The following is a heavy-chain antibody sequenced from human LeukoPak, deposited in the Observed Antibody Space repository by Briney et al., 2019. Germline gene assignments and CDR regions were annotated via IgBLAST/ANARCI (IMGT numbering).Heavy chain of an antibody. D-gene: IGHD3-3*01. V-gene: IGHV1-18*01. CDR1: GYTFTSYG. CDR3: ARDPYYDFWSGYLNYYYMDV. CDR2: ISAYNGNT. J-gene: IGHJ6*03. Sequence: ASVKVSCKASGYTFTSYGISWVRQAPGQGLEWMGWISAYNGNTNYAQKLQGRVTMTTDTSTSTAYMELRSLRYDDTAVYYCARDPYYDFWSGYLNYYYMDVWGKGTTVTVSS.